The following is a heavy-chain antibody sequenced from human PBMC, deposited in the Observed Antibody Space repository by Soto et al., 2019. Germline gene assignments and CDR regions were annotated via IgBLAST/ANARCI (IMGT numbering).Heavy chain of an antibody. Sequence: EASVKVSCKASGYTITSYYMHCVRQAPGQGLEWMGIINPSGGSTSYAQKFQGRVTMTRDTSTSTVYMELSSLRSEDTAVYYCARDPLSSSSWYGPWFDPWGQGTLVTVSS. V-gene: IGHV1-46*01. CDR2: INPSGGST. CDR1: GYTITSYY. CDR3: ARDPLSSSSWYGPWFDP. J-gene: IGHJ5*02. D-gene: IGHD6-13*01.